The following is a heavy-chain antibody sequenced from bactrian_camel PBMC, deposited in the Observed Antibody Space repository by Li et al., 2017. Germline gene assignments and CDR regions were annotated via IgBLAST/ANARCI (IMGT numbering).Heavy chain of an antibody. CDR2: INQDGSNT. J-gene: IGHJ4*01. V-gene: IGHV3-2*01. Sequence: HVQLVESGGGLVQPGGSLRLSCAASGFTFSSYYMAWVRQAPGKGLEWVCTINQDGSNTYYADSVKGRFTISRDNAKNTVYLQMNSLKSEDTALYYCATASGVVVPSDYWGQGTQVTVS. CDR3: ATASGVVVPSDY. D-gene: IGHD2*01. CDR1: GFTFSSYY.